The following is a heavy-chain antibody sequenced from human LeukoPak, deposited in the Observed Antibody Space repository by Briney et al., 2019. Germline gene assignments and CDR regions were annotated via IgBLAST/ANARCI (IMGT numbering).Heavy chain of an antibody. CDR2: ISSSGSTI. J-gene: IGHJ4*02. CDR3: AREYYDILTGYYLDY. Sequence: PGGSLRLSCAASGFTFSDYYMSWIRQAPGKGLEWVSYISSSGSTIYYADSVKGRFTISRDNAKNSLYLQMNSLGAEDTAAYYCAREYYDILTGYYLDYWGQGTLVTVSS. V-gene: IGHV3-11*01. CDR1: GFTFSDYY. D-gene: IGHD3-9*01.